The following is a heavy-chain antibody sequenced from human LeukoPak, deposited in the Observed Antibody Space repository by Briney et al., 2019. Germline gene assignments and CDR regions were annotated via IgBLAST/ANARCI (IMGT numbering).Heavy chain of an antibody. CDR3: ARDRRYYYDSSGYL. V-gene: IGHV3-7*01. CDR2: IKQDGSEK. D-gene: IGHD3-22*01. CDR1: GFTFSSYW. Sequence: PGGSLRLSCAASGFTFSSYWMHWVRQAPGKGLEWVANIKQDGSEKYYVDSVKGRFTISRDNAKNSLYLQMNSLRAEDTAVYYCARDRRYYYDSSGYLWGQGTLVTVSS. J-gene: IGHJ4*02.